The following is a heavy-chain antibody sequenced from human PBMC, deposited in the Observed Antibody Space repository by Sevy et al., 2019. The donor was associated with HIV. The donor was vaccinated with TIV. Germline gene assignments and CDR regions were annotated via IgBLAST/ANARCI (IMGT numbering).Heavy chain of an antibody. Sequence: ASVKVSCKASGYTFTDDYLHWVRQAPGQGLEWMGRIYPNSGGTNYAQKFQGRVTMTRDTSISTAYMELSRLRPDDTAVYFCARDAAGGTIYSGMDVWGQGTTVTVSS. D-gene: IGHD1-7*01. J-gene: IGHJ6*02. CDR3: ARDAAGGTIYSGMDV. CDR2: IYPNSGGT. CDR1: GYTFTDDY. V-gene: IGHV1-2*06.